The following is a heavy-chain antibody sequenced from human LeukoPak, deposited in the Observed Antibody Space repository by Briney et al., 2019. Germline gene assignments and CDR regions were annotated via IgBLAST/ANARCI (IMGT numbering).Heavy chain of an antibody. V-gene: IGHV4-4*07. J-gene: IGHJ5*02. CDR1: GGSISSFY. CDR3: ARRGYCSGGSCYSRWFDP. D-gene: IGHD2-15*01. Sequence: SETLSLTCTVSGGSISSFYWSWIRQPAGKGLEWIGRIYTSESTDYNPSLKSRLTMSVDSSKTQFSLKLSSVTAADTAVYYCARRGYCSGGSCYSRWFDPWGQGTLVTVSS. CDR2: IYTSEST.